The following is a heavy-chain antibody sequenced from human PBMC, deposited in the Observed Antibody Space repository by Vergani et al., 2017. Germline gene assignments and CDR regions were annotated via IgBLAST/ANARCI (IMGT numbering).Heavy chain of an antibody. D-gene: IGHD3-3*01. Sequence: QVQLVQSGAEVKKPGASVKVSCKASGYTFTGYYMHWVRQAPGQGLEWMGWINPNSGGTNYAQKFQGRVTMTEDTSTDTAYMELSSLRAEDTAVYYCATSGREWLLPNYWGQGTLVTVSS. CDR2: INPNSGGT. CDR3: ATSGREWLLPNY. CDR1: GYTFTGYY. V-gene: IGHV1-2*02. J-gene: IGHJ4*02.